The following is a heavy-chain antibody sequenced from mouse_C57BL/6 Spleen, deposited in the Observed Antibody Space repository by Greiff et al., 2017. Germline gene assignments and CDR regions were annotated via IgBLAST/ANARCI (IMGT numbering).Heavy chain of an antibody. CDR1: GYSITSGYD. Sequence: EVKLMESGPGMVKPSQSLSLTCTVTGYSITSGYDWHWIRHFPGNKLEWMGYISYSGSTNYNPSLKSRISITHDTSKNHFFLKLNSVTTEDTATYYCARDGYDGGFAYWGQGTLVTVSA. CDR3: ARDGYDGGFAY. V-gene: IGHV3-1*01. D-gene: IGHD2-2*01. CDR2: ISYSGST. J-gene: IGHJ3*01.